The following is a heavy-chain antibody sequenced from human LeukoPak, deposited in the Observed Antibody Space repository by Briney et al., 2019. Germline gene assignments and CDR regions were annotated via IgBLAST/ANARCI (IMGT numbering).Heavy chain of an antibody. Sequence: SETLSLTCSVSGDSIVSGSYYWGWIRQPPGKGLEWIGSVHYRGSAYSNPSLLKNPVTISVYTSKNHFSLTLRSVTAADTAVFYWAGSSSSSIDSWFDPWGQGILVTVSS. V-gene: IGHV4-39*02. CDR2: VHYRGSA. CDR3: AGSSSSSIDSWFDP. J-gene: IGHJ5*02. D-gene: IGHD3-22*01. CDR1: GDSIVSGSYY.